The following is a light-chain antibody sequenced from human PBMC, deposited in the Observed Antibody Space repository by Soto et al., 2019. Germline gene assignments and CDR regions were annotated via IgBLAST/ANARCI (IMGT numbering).Light chain of an antibody. V-gene: IGLV2-14*03. CDR3: SSYTSSSINWL. CDR1: SRDVGGYNY. CDR2: DVT. Sequence: QSALTQPASVSGSPGQSITISCTGTSRDVGGYNYVSWYQQHSGKAPKLMIYDVTNRPSGVSDRFSGSKSGNTASLSISGLQDEDEADYYCSSYTSSSINWLFGGGTKLTVL. J-gene: IGLJ3*02.